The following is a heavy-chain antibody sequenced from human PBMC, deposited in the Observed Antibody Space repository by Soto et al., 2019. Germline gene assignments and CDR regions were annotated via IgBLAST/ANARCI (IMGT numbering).Heavy chain of an antibody. J-gene: IGHJ6*02. Sequence: EVELLESGGGLVQPGGSLRLSCAASGFTFSGYAMSWVRQAPGKGLEWVSSITSGADTYYADSVKGRFTISRDNAKNLVFLEMNTLRAEDTAVYYCARDTEGYNGMDVWGQGTTVTVSS. CDR1: GFTFSGYA. CDR2: ITSGADT. D-gene: IGHD4-17*01. CDR3: ARDTEGYNGMDV. V-gene: IGHV3-23*01.